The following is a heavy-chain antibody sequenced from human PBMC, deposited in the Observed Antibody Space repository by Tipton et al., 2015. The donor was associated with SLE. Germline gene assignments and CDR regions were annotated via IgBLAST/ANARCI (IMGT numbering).Heavy chain of an antibody. CDR1: GYSISSGYY. J-gene: IGHJ4*02. V-gene: IGHV4-34*01. D-gene: IGHD6-6*01. CDR2: INHRGST. Sequence: TLSLTCDVSGYSISSGYYWSWIRQPPGKGLEWIGEINHRGSTNYNPSLKSRVTISIDTSKNQFSLKLSSVTAADTAVYYCARNLRQLVPNSQNYWGQGTLVTVSS. CDR3: ARNLRQLVPNSQNY.